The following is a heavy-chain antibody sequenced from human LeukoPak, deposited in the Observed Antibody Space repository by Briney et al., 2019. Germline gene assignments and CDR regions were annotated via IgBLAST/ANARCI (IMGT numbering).Heavy chain of an antibody. Sequence: GGSLRLSCAASGFTYSSYSMNWVRQDPGKGLEWVSSISSSSSYIYYADSVKGRFTISRDNAKNSLYLQMNSLSAEDTAVYYCARGPYDSSGYFFEWGQGTLVTASS. D-gene: IGHD3-22*01. V-gene: IGHV3-21*01. CDR3: ARGPYDSSGYFFE. CDR1: GFTYSSYS. CDR2: ISSSSSYI. J-gene: IGHJ4*02.